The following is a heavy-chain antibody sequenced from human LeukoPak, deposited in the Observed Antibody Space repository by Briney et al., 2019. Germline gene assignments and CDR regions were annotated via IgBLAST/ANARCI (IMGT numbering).Heavy chain of an antibody. D-gene: IGHD3-10*01. CDR2: INPNSGGT. CDR3: ARDDALGSGSINAFDI. V-gene: IGHV1-2*02. J-gene: IGHJ3*02. CDR1: GYTFTVYY. Sequence: ASVTVSCKASGYTFTVYYMHWVRQAPGQGLEWMGWINPNSGGTNYAQKFQGRVTMTRDTSTSTAYMELSRLRSDDTAVYYCARDDALGSGSINAFDIWGQGTMVTVSS.